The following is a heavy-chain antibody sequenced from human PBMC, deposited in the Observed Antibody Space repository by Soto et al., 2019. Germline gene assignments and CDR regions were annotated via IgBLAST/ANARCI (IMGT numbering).Heavy chain of an antibody. V-gene: IGHV1-2*04. CDR3: AADEPRIRCLETDSEICGMDD. J-gene: IGHJ6*02. D-gene: IGHD3-3*01. CDR1: GYTFTGYY. CDR2: INPNSGGT. Sequence: ASVKVSCKASGYTFTGYYMHWVRQAPGQGLEWMGWINPNSGGTNYAQKFQGWVTMTRDTSISTAYMELSRLRSDDTAVYYCAADEPRIRCLETDSEICGMDDWGQGTTVTVSS.